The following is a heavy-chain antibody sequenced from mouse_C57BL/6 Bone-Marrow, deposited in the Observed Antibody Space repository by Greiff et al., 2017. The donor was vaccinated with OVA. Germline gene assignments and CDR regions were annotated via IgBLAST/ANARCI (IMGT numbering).Heavy chain of an antibody. J-gene: IGHJ3*01. CDR1: GFTFSDYG. D-gene: IGHD4-1*01. V-gene: IGHV5-15*01. CDR2: ISNLAYSI. CDR3: ARTLTGTRTWFAY. Sequence: DVKLVESGGGLVQPGGSLKLSCAASGFTFSDYGMAWVRQAPRKGPEWVAFISNLAYSIYYADTVTGRFTISRENAKNTLYLEMSSLRSEDTAMYYCARTLTGTRTWFAYWGQGTLVTVSA.